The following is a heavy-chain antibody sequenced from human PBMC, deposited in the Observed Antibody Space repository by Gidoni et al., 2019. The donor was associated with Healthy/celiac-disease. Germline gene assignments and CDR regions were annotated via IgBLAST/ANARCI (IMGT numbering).Heavy chain of an antibody. D-gene: IGHD3-3*01. CDR1: GFTFSSYA. J-gene: IGHJ4*02. Sequence: EVQLLESGGGLVQLGGSLRLSCAASGFTFSSYAMSWVRKAPGKGLEWVSAISGSGGSTYYADSVKGRFTISRDNSKNTLYLQMNSMRAEDTAVYYCAKERCGFWSGYDFDYWGQGTLVTVSS. CDR3: AKERCGFWSGYDFDY. CDR2: ISGSGGST. V-gene: IGHV3-23*01.